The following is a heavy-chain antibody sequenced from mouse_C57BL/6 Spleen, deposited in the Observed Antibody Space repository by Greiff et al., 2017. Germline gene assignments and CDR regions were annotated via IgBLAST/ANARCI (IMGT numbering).Heavy chain of an antibody. Sequence: VKLQQPGAELVMPGASVKLSCKASGYTFTSYWMHWVKQRPGQGLEWIGEIDPSDSYTNYNQKFKGKSTLTVDKSSSTAYMQLSSLTSEAAAGYCCARGDDGYPLYFDYWGQGTTLTVSS. J-gene: IGHJ2*01. CDR1: GYTFTSYW. CDR3: ARGDDGYPLYFDY. CDR2: IDPSDSYT. D-gene: IGHD2-3*01. V-gene: IGHV1-69*01.